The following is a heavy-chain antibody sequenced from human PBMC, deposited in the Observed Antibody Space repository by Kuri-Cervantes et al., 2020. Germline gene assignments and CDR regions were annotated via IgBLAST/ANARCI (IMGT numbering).Heavy chain of an antibody. CDR3: ATSNGHFDC. J-gene: IGHJ4*02. V-gene: IGHV3-48*02. D-gene: IGHD1-1*01. Sequence: GGSLRLSCAASGFAFSPDSMNWVRQAPGKGLEWLSYITGSSGTIYCADSVKSRFTVSKDNAKNSLFLQMNSLRDENTAVYYCATSNGHFDCWGQGTLVTVSS. CDR2: ITGSSGTI. CDR1: GFAFSPDS.